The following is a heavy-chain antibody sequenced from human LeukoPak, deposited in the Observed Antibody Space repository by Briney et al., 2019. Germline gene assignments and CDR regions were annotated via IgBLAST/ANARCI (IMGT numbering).Heavy chain of an antibody. CDR1: SFTFSNYW. D-gene: IGHD2-15*01. Sequence: GGSLRLSCAASSFTFSNYWMSWVRQAPGKGLEWVANIKQDGSEKHYVDSVKGRFTISRDNAKNSLYLQMSSLRAEDMAVYYCARGTYCTGGTCWPLFGGEFDYWGQGILVTVSS. CDR3: ARGTYCTGGTCWPLFGGEFDY. V-gene: IGHV3-7*01. J-gene: IGHJ4*02. CDR2: IKQDGSEK.